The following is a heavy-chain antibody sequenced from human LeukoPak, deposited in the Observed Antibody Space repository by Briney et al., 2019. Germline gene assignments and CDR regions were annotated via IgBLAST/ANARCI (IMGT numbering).Heavy chain of an antibody. D-gene: IGHD5-12*01. V-gene: IGHV4-34*01. J-gene: IGHJ4*02. Sequence: SETLSLTCAVYGVSLSGYYWSWIRQPPGKGLEWIGEINHSGSTNYNPSLKSRVTISVDTSKNQFSLKLSSVTATDTAVYYCARGRGYSGYFDYWGQGTLVTVSS. CDR1: GVSLSGYY. CDR2: INHSGST. CDR3: ARGRGYSGYFDY.